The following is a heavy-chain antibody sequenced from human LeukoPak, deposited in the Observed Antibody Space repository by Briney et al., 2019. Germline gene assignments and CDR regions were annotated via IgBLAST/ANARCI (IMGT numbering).Heavy chain of an antibody. Sequence: SETLSLTCTVSGGPISSGGYYWSWIRQHPGKGLEWIGYIYYSGSTYYNPSLKSRVTISVDTSKNQFSLKLSSVTAADTAVYYCARNGYSGYVDYWGQGTLVPVSS. CDR2: IYYSGST. CDR1: GGPISSGGYY. CDR3: ARNGYSGYVDY. J-gene: IGHJ4*02. D-gene: IGHD1-26*01. V-gene: IGHV4-31*03.